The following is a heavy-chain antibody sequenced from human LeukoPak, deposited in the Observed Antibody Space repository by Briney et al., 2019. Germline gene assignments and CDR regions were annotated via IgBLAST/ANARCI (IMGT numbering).Heavy chain of an antibody. Sequence: GGSLRLSCAASGFTFSSYAMSWVRQAPGKGLEWVSAISGSGGTTYYADSVKGRFTISRDSSKNTLFLQMNSLRAEDTAVYYCAKRVSSGAFDIWGQGTMVTVSS. CDR1: GFTFSSYA. CDR2: ISGSGGTT. D-gene: IGHD6-19*01. CDR3: AKRVSSGAFDI. J-gene: IGHJ3*02. V-gene: IGHV3-23*01.